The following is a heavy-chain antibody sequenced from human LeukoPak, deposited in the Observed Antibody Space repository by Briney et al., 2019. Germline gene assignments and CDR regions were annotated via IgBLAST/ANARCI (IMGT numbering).Heavy chain of an antibody. CDR1: GGTFSSYA. V-gene: IGHV1-69*13. D-gene: IGHD6-13*01. CDR3: ARGIIAAAGLFDY. CDR2: IIPIFGTA. J-gene: IGHJ4*02. Sequence: SVKVSCKASGGTFSSYAISWVRQAPGQGLEWMGGIIPIFGTANYAQKFQGRVTITADESTSTAYMELSSLRSEDTAVYYCARGIIAAAGLFDYWGQGTLVTVSS.